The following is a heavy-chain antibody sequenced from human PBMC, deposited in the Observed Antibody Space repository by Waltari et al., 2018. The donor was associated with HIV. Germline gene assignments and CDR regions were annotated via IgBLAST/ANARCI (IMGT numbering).Heavy chain of an antibody. V-gene: IGHV3-15*01. CDR3: ATAGSTGTTRGY. D-gene: IGHD1-1*01. Sequence: EVQLVESGGGLVKPGGSLRLSCAASGFNFTNAWMSWVRQAPGKGLEWVGRIKSKSDGGTTDYAAPVKGRFTISIDDSKDTLYLQVNSLKTDDTAVYYCATAGSTGTTRGYWGQGTLVTVSS. CDR1: GFNFTNAW. CDR2: IKSKSDGGTT. J-gene: IGHJ4*02.